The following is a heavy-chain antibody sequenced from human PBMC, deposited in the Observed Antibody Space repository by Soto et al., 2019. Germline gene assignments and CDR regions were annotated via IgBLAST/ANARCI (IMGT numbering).Heavy chain of an antibody. J-gene: IGHJ4*02. CDR1: GGSISSGGYY. CDR3: ARGRSRDIVATTRAHYFDY. Sequence: SETLSLTCTVSGGSISSGGYYWSWIRQHPGKGLEWIGYIYYSGSTYYNPSLKSRVTISVDTSKNQFSLKLSSVTAADTAVYYCARGRSRDIVATTRAHYFDYWGQGTLVTVSS. CDR2: IYYSGST. V-gene: IGHV4-31*03. D-gene: IGHD5-12*01.